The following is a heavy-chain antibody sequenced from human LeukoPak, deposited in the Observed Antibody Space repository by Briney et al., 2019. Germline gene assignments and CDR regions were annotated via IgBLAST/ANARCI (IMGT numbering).Heavy chain of an antibody. CDR2: INHSGST. CDR1: GGSFSGYY. Sequence: PSETRSLTCAVYGGSFSGYYWSWIRQPPGKGLEWIGEINHSGSTNYNPSLKSRVTISVDTSKNQFSLKLSSVTAADTAVYYCARPAVRGVYHYYYYYMDVWGKGTTVTISS. J-gene: IGHJ6*03. D-gene: IGHD3-10*01. V-gene: IGHV4-34*01. CDR3: ARPAVRGVYHYYYYYMDV.